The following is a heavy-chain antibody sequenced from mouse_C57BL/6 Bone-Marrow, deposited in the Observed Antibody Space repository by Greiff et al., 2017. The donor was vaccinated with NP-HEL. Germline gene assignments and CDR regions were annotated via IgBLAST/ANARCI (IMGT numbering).Heavy chain of an antibody. CDR3: TREGFDYEGAMDY. D-gene: IGHD2-4*01. CDR2: ISSGGDYI. J-gene: IGHJ4*01. V-gene: IGHV5-9-1*02. CDR1: GFTFSSYA. Sequence: EVKLVESGEGLVKPGGSLKLSCAASGFTFSSYAMSWVRQTPEKRLEWVAYISSGGDYIYYADTVKGRFIISRDNARNTLYLQMSSLKSADTAMYYCTREGFDYEGAMDYWGQGTSVTVSS.